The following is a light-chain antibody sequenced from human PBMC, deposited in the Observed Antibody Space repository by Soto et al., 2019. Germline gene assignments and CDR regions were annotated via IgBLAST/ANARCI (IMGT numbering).Light chain of an antibody. Sequence: EIVLTQSPATLSLSTGERATLSCRASQSVSSNLAWYQQKPGQAPRLLIYGASTRATGIPARFSGSGSGTDFTLTISSLEPEDSAVYYCQQRHMWPITFGQGTRLEIK. CDR2: GAS. CDR1: QSVSSN. V-gene: IGKV3-11*01. J-gene: IGKJ5*01. CDR3: QQRHMWPIT.